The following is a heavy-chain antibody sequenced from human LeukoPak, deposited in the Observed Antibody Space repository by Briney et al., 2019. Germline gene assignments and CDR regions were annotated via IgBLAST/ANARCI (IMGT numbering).Heavy chain of an antibody. J-gene: IGHJ3*02. CDR2: IYYSGST. CDR3: ARDLTGDAFDI. Sequence: SETLSLTCTVSGGSISSFYWSWIRQPPGKGLEWIGCIYYSGSTNYNPSLKSRVTISIDTSKNQFSLKLTSVTAADTAVYYCARDLTGDAFDIWGQGTMVTVSS. CDR1: GGSISSFY. D-gene: IGHD7-27*01. V-gene: IGHV4-59*12.